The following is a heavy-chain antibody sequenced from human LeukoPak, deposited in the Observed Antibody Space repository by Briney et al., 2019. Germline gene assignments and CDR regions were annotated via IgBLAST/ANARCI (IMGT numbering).Heavy chain of an antibody. J-gene: IGHJ4*02. D-gene: IGHD4-17*01. CDR2: INGAGSSI. CDR1: GFTFSSYW. CDR3: ARGGDYKNDY. Sequence: PGGSLRLSCAASGFTFSSYWMHWVRQTPGKGLVWVSRINGAGSSISYADSVKGRVTISRDNAKTTLYLQMNNLRAEDTAVYYCARGGDYKNDYWGQGTLVTVSS. V-gene: IGHV3-74*01.